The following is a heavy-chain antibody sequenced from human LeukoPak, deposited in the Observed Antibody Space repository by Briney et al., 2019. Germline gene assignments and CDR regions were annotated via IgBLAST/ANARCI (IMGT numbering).Heavy chain of an antibody. CDR3: ARDNQLTTVWPPEYYYYMDV. D-gene: IGHD4-11*01. Sequence: PGGSLRLSCAASGFTFGSYSMNWVRQAPGKGLEWVSYISSSSSTIYYADSVKGRFTISRDNAKNSLYLQMNSLRAEDTAVYYCARDNQLTTVWPPEYYYYMDVWGKGTTVTVSS. CDR1: GFTFGSYS. V-gene: IGHV3-48*01. CDR2: ISSSSSTI. J-gene: IGHJ6*03.